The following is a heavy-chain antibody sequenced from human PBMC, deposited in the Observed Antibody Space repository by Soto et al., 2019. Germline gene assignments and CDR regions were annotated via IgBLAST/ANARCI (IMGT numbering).Heavy chain of an antibody. CDR2: IFYSGST. Sequence: SETLSLTCTVSGSSISGYYWSWLRQTPGRGLEWIAYIFYSGSTSYNPSLKTRVTISADTSRTQFSLKLTAVTAADTAVYYCARSGNSNGLVFEYRAQGTLVTVSS. CDR1: GSSISGYY. CDR3: ARSGNSNGLVFEY. D-gene: IGHD5-18*01. J-gene: IGHJ4*02. V-gene: IGHV4-59*03.